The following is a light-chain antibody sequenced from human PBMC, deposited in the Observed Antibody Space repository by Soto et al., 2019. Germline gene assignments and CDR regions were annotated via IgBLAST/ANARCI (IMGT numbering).Light chain of an antibody. CDR3: SSYTTSGYA. CDR2: DVS. Sequence: SVLTQPASLSGAPGQSVTLSCTGTSSDFGGNNYVSWYQQHPGTAPKLIIYDVSDRPSGVSNRFSGSRSGNTASLTLSGLQAEDEAVYYCSSYTTSGYAFGTGTKVTVL. CDR1: SSDFGGNNY. V-gene: IGLV2-14*01. J-gene: IGLJ1*01.